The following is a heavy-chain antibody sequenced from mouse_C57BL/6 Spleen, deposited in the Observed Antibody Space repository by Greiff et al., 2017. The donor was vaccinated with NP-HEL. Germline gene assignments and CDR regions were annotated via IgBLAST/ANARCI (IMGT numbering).Heavy chain of an antibody. V-gene: IGHV7-3*01. CDR3: AREGTGRGYFDY. J-gene: IGHJ2*01. CDR1: GFTFTDYY. D-gene: IGHD4-1*01. CDR2: IRNKANGYTT. Sequence: EVMLVESGGGLVQPGGSLSLSCAASGFTFTDYYMSWVRQPPGKALEWLGFIRNKANGYTTEYSASVKGRFTISRDNSQSILYLQMNALRAEDSATYYCAREGTGRGYFDYWGQGTTLTVSS.